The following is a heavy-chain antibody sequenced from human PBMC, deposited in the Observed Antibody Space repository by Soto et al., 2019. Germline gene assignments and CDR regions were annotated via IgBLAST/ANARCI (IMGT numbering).Heavy chain of an antibody. CDR3: ARKGGSRRANWFDP. D-gene: IGHD6-13*01. Sequence: QLQLVQSGAEVKKPGSSVKVSCKASGGTFSTYAISWVRQAPGQGLEWMGGIIPIFGTSNYAQNFQGRVSITADESTNTAYMELSRLTSDDTAVYYCARKGGSRRANWFDPWGQGTLVTVSS. CDR1: GGTFSTYA. J-gene: IGHJ5*02. V-gene: IGHV1-69*01. CDR2: IIPIFGTS.